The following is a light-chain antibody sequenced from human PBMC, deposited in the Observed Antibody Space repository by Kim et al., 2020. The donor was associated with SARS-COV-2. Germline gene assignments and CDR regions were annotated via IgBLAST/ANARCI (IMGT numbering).Light chain of an antibody. CDR2: GKN. J-gene: IGLJ3*02. Sequence: SSELTQDPAVSVALGQTVRITCQGDSLRSYHASRYQQKPGQAPVLVIYGKNNRTTGIPERFSGSSSGNTASLTITGANAEDEADYYCNSRDSSGNHWVFG. V-gene: IGLV3-19*01. CDR1: SLRSYH. CDR3: NSRDSSGNHWV.